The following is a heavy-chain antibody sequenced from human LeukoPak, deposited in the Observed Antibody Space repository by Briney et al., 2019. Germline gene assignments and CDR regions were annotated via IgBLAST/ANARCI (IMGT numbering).Heavy chain of an antibody. CDR1: GFTFSSYG. Sequence: GGSLRLSCAASGFTFSSYGMHWVRQAPGKGLEWVAVISYDGSNKYYADSVKGRFTISRDNSKNTLYLQMNSLRAEDTAVYYCAKEGYSYGSDYWGQGTLVTVSS. D-gene: IGHD5-18*01. CDR3: AKEGYSYGSDY. V-gene: IGHV3-30*18. J-gene: IGHJ4*02. CDR2: ISYDGSNK.